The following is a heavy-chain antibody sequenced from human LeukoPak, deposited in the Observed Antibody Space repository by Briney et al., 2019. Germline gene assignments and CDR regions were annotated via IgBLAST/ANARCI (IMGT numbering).Heavy chain of an antibody. Sequence: GGSLRLSCTASGFTFSNASLTWVRQAPGKGLEWVGRIKSITEGGTKDYAAPVKGRFTISRDDSKNTLYLQRNSLKTEETAVYYFTRRYFDWLFPDAFDIWGEGTMVTVSS. CDR3: TRRYFDWLFPDAFDI. CDR1: GFTFSNAS. J-gene: IGHJ3*02. V-gene: IGHV3-15*01. D-gene: IGHD3-9*01. CDR2: IKSITEGGTK.